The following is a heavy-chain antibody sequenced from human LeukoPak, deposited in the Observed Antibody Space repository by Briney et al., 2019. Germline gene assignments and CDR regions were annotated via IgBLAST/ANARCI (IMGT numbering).Heavy chain of an antibody. J-gene: IGHJ4*02. CDR2: ISSSGSTI. Sequence: GGSLRLSCAASGFTFSSYEMNWVRQAPGKGLEWVSYISSSGSTIYYADSVKGRFTIPRDNAKNSLYLQMNSLRAEDTAVYYCARDPAPLGYWGQGTLVTVSS. D-gene: IGHD2-2*01. CDR1: GFTFSSYE. V-gene: IGHV3-48*03. CDR3: ARDPAPLGY.